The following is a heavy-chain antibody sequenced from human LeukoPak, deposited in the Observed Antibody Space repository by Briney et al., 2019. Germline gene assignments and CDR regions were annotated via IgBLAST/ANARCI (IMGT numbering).Heavy chain of an antibody. D-gene: IGHD6-19*01. V-gene: IGHV3-7*01. Sequence: PGGSLRLSCAASGFSFNTYAMTWVRQAPGKGLEWVANIKQDGSEKYYVDSVKGRFTISRDNAKNSLYLQMNSLRAEDTAVYYCARSPSGWYLYYYMDVWGKGTTVTISS. CDR1: GFSFNTYA. J-gene: IGHJ6*03. CDR3: ARSPSGWYLYYYMDV. CDR2: IKQDGSEK.